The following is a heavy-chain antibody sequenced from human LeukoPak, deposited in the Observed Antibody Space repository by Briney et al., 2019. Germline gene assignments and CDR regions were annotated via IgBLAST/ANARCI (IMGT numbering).Heavy chain of an antibody. CDR3: AKDQRYSSGWYLGWFDP. Sequence: GGSLRPSCAASRFTFSSYAMSWVRQAPGKGLAWVSAISGSGGSTYYADSVKGRFTISRDNSKNTLYLQMNSLRAEDRAVYFCAKDQRYSSGWYLGWFDPSGQGTLVTVSS. CDR2: ISGSGGST. V-gene: IGHV3-23*01. D-gene: IGHD6-19*01. CDR1: RFTFSSYA. J-gene: IGHJ5*02.